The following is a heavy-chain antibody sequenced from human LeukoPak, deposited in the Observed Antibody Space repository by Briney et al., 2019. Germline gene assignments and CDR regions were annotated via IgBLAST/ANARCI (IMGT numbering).Heavy chain of an antibody. V-gene: IGHV1-69*04. CDR2: IIPILGIA. D-gene: IGHD2-2*01. J-gene: IGHJ5*02. CDR3: ARDRYCSSTSCPDP. Sequence: ASVKVSCKASGGTFSSYAISWVRQAPGQGLEWMGRIIPILGIANYAQKFQGRVTITADKSTSTAYMELSSLRSEDTAVYYCARDRYCSSTSCPDPWGQGTLVTVSS. CDR1: GGTFSSYA.